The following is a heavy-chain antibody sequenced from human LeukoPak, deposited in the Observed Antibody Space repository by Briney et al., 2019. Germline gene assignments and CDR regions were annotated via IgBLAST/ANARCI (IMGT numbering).Heavy chain of an antibody. V-gene: IGHV1-18*01. D-gene: IGHD5-18*01. CDR2: ISAYNGNT. J-gene: IGHJ4*02. CDR3: ARDLRGYSYGRFDY. CDR1: GYTFTSYG. Sequence: ASVKVSCKASGYTFTSYGISWVRQAPGQGLEWMGWISAYNGNTNYAQKLQGRVTMTTDTSTSTAYMELRSLRSDDTAVYYCARDLRGYSYGRFDYWGQETLVTVPS.